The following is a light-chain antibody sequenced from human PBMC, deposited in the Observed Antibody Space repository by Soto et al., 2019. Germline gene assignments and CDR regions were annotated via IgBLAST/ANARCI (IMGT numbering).Light chain of an antibody. CDR1: QSVLYSSDNKNY. CDR3: QQDYSSPRT. CDR2: WAF. Sequence: DIVMTQSPDSLAVSLGERATINCKSSQSVLYSSDNKNYLAWYQQKPGQPPKLLIYWAFNRESGVPDRISGSGSGTDFTLTISSLQAEDVAVYYCQQDYSSPRTFGQGTKVEIK. J-gene: IGKJ1*01. V-gene: IGKV4-1*01.